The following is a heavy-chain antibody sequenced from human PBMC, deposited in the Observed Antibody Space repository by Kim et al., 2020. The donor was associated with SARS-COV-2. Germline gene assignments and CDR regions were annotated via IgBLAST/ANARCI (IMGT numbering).Heavy chain of an antibody. D-gene: IGHD6-13*01. CDR3: ARARQQLDSRAWASDYGMDV. J-gene: IGHJ6*02. CDR2: ISAYNGNT. V-gene: IGHV1-18*04. Sequence: ASVKVSCKASGYTFTSYGISWVRQAPGQGLEWMGWISAYNGNTNYAQKLQGRVTMTTDTSTSTAYMELRSLRSDDTAVYYCARARQQLDSRAWASDYGMDVWGQGTTVTVSS. CDR1: GYTFTSYG.